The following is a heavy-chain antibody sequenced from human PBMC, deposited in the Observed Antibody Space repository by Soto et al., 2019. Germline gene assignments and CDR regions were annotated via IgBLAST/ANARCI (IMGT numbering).Heavy chain of an antibody. CDR3: ASLYRGSSGGSY. CDR1: GGTFSSYA. Sequence: GASVKVSCKASGGTFSSYAISWVRQAPGQGLEWMGGIIPIFGTANYAQKFQGRVTITADESTSIAYMELSSLRSEDTAVYYCASLYRGSSGGSYWGQGTLVTVSS. J-gene: IGHJ4*02. V-gene: IGHV1-69*13. CDR2: IIPIFGTA. D-gene: IGHD1-26*01.